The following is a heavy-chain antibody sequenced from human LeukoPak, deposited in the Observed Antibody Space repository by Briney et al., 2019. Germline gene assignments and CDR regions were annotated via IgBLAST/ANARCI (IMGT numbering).Heavy chain of an antibody. J-gene: IGHJ4*02. CDR3: AKDRGTTVTKYYFDY. CDR1: GFTFSSYG. Sequence: GGSLRLSCAASGFTFSSYGMHWVRQAPGKGLEWVAFIRYDGSNKYYADSVKGRFTISRDNSKNTLYLQMNSLRAEDTAVYYCAKDRGTTVTKYYFDYWGQGTLVTVPS. V-gene: IGHV3-30*02. D-gene: IGHD4-17*01. CDR2: IRYDGSNK.